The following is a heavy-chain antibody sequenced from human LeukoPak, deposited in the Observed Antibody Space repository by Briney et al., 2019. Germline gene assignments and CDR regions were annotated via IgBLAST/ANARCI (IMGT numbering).Heavy chain of an antibody. CDR3: TVSRRWQPTYYFYMDV. CDR2: ISSSSSYI. Sequence: PGGSLRLSCAASGFTFSDYVMNWVRQAPGKGLEWVSSISSSSSYIYYADSLKGRFTISRDNAKNSLYLQMNSLRAEDTAVYYCTVSRRWQPTYYFYMDVWGGGTAVTVSS. D-gene: IGHD5-24*01. J-gene: IGHJ6*03. V-gene: IGHV3-21*04. CDR1: GFTFSDYV.